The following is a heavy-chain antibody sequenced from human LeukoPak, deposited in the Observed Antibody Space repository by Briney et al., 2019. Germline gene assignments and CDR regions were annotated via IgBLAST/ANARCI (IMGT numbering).Heavy chain of an antibody. CDR3: AMALDY. V-gene: IGHV3-23*01. J-gene: IGHJ4*02. CDR1: GLTFSNYL. CDR2: ISHSGSSI. Sequence: VGSLRLSCVASGLTFSNYLMNWVRQAPGKGLEWVSGISHSGSSIYYANSVKGRFTISRDNSKNTLYLQMDRLRVEDTAVYCGAMALDYWGQGTLVTVSS.